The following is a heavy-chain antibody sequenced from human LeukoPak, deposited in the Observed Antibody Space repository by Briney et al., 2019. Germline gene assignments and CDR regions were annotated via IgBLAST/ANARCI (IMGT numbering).Heavy chain of an antibody. V-gene: IGHV1-69*05. CDR3: AFSMAAFYYYYYYMDV. Sequence: ASVKVSCKASGGTFSSYAISWVRQAPGQGLEWMGGIIPIFGTANYAQKFQGRVTITTDESTSTAYMEPSSLRSEDTAVYYCAFSMAAFYYYYYYMDVWGKGTTVTVSS. CDR2: IIPIFGTA. J-gene: IGHJ6*03. CDR1: GGTFSSYA. D-gene: IGHD6-6*01.